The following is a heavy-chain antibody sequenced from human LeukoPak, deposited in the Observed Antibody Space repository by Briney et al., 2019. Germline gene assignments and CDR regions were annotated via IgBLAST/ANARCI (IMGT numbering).Heavy chain of an antibody. Sequence: PGGSLRLSCAASGFTFSSYEMNWVRQAPGKGLEWVSYISSSGSTIYYADSVKGRFTISRDNAKNSPYLQMNSLRAEDTAVYYCARDRLLLWFGELSNYYYYGMDVWGKGTTVTVSS. J-gene: IGHJ6*04. V-gene: IGHV3-48*03. CDR1: GFTFSSYE. CDR3: ARDRLLLWFGELSNYYYYGMDV. CDR2: ISSSGSTI. D-gene: IGHD3-10*01.